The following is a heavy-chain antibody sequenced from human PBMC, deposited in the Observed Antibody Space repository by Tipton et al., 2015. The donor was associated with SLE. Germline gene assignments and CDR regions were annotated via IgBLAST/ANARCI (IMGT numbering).Heavy chain of an antibody. V-gene: IGHV3-53*01. CDR2: IYSGGST. J-gene: IGHJ4*02. CDR1: GFTVSSNY. D-gene: IGHD6-19*01. Sequence: GSLRLSCAASGFTVSSNYMSWVRQAPGKGLEWVSVIYSGGSTYYADSVKGRFTISRDNDKNSLYLQMNSLRAEDTAVYYCAAGYSSGWYVGVSFDYWGQGTLVTVSS. CDR3: AAGYSSGWYVGVSFDY.